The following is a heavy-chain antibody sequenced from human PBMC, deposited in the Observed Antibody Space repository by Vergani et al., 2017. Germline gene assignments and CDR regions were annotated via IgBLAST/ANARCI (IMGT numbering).Heavy chain of an antibody. CDR2: ISGYNGNT. CDR3: ARRVPFSAFEGQMLCYGLDV. J-gene: IGHJ6*02. CDR1: GYTFTIYS. D-gene: IGHD2-2*01. Sequence: QVQPVQSGAEVKKPGASVKVSCKASGYTFTIYSIGWVRQAPGQGLEWLGWISGYNGNTNYAQKLQGRVTMTTDTSTSKAYMELRNLRSDDTAVYYCARRVPFSAFEGQMLCYGLDVWGQGTTVTVSS. V-gene: IGHV1-18*01.